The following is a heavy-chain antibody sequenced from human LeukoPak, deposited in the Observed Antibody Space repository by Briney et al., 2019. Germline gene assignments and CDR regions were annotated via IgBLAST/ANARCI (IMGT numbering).Heavy chain of an antibody. V-gene: IGHV3-21*01. J-gene: IGHJ4*02. CDR2: ISSSSSYI. CDR1: GFTFSSDS. Sequence: GGSLRVSCAASGFTFSSDSMNWVRQAPGKGLEWVSSISSSSSYIYYADSVKGRFTISRDNAKNSLYLQMNSLRAEDTAVYYCARDEYYDFWSGYFVDYWGQGTLVTVSS. D-gene: IGHD3-3*01. CDR3: ARDEYYDFWSGYFVDY.